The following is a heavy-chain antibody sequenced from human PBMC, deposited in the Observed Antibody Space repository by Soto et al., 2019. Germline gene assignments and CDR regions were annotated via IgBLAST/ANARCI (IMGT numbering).Heavy chain of an antibody. CDR1: GYTFTSYA. Sequence: ASVKVSCKASGYTFTSYAMHWVRQAPGQRLEWMGWINAGNGNTKYSQKFQGRVTITRDTSASTAYMELSSLRSEDTAVYYCAGPYDIVTGYLPPWFDPWGQGTLVTVSS. CDR3: AGPYDIVTGYLPPWFDP. V-gene: IGHV1-3*01. CDR2: INAGNGNT. J-gene: IGHJ5*02. D-gene: IGHD3-9*01.